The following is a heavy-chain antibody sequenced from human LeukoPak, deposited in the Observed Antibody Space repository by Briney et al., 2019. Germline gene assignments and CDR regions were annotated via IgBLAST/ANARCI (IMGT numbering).Heavy chain of an antibody. CDR2: IYYSGST. V-gene: IGHV4-59*11. D-gene: IGHD4-11*01. CDR3: ARALRTPVTFDY. J-gene: IGHJ4*01. Sequence: SETLSLTCTVSGGSISSHYWSWIRQPPGKGLEWIGYIYYSGSTNYNPSLKSRVTISVDTSKNQFSLKLSSVTAAHPPVYYGARALRTPVTFDYWGQGTLVTVSS. CDR1: GGSISSHY.